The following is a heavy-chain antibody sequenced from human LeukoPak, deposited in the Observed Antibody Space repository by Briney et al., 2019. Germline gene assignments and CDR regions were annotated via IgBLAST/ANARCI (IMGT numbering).Heavy chain of an antibody. CDR3: ARVNYYDSSGYYWGAFDI. CDR2: MNPNSGNT. V-gene: IGHV1-8*03. Sequence: ASVKVSCKASGYTFTSYDINWVRQATGQGLEWMGWMNPNSGNTGYAQKFQGRVTITRNTSISTAYMELSSLRSEDTAVYYCARVNYYDSSGYYWGAFDIWGQGTMVTVSS. D-gene: IGHD3-22*01. CDR1: GYTFTSYD. J-gene: IGHJ3*02.